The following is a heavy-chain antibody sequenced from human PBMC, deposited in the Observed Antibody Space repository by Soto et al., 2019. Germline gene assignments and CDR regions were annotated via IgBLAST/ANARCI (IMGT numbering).Heavy chain of an antibody. CDR1: GGSISSSSYY. CDR2: IYYSGST. CDR3: ASVLKYQLLSHFDY. Sequence: SETLSLTCTVSGGSISSSSYYWGWIRQPPGKGLEWIGSIYYSGSTYYNPSLKSRVTISVDTSKNQFSLKLSSVTAADTAVYYCASVLKYQLLSHFDYWGQGTLVTVSS. V-gene: IGHV4-39*01. D-gene: IGHD2-2*01. J-gene: IGHJ4*02.